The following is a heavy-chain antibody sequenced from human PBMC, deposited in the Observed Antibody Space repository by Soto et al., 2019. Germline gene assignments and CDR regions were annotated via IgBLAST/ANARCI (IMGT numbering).Heavy chain of an antibody. Sequence: GGSLRLSCAASGFTFSSYAMSWVRQAPGKGLEWVSAISGSGGSTYYADSVKGRFTISRDNSKNTLYLQMNSLRAEDTAVYYCAKDMITIFGVVIIDYYYYMDVWGKGTTVTVSS. CDR3: AKDMITIFGVVIIDYYYYMDV. D-gene: IGHD3-3*01. V-gene: IGHV3-23*01. J-gene: IGHJ6*03. CDR2: ISGSGGST. CDR1: GFTFSSYA.